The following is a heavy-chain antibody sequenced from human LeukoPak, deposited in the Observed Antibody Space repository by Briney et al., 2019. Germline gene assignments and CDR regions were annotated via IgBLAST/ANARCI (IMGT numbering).Heavy chain of an antibody. V-gene: IGHV6-1*01. CDR1: GDSVSSNSAA. CDR2: TYYRSKWYN. J-gene: IGHJ6*04. CDR3: ARAVQQLVKYYYYGMDV. Sequence: SQTLSLTCAISGDSVSSNSAAWNWIRQSPSRGLEWLGRTYYRSKWYNDYAVSVKSRITINPDTSKNQFSLQLNSVTPEDTAVYYCARAVQQLVKYYYYGMDVWGKGTTVTVSS. D-gene: IGHD6-13*01.